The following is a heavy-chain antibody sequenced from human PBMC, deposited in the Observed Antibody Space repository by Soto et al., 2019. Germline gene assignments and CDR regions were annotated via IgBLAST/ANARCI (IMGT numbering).Heavy chain of an antibody. Sequence: PGGSLRLSCAASGFTFDDYAMHWVRQAPGKGLEWVSGISWNSGSIGYADSVKGRFTIYRDNAKNSLYLQMNSLRAEDTALYYCAKDRIRPISQGFAPWGQGTLVTVS. CDR1: GFTFDDYA. J-gene: IGHJ5*02. CDR3: AKDRIRPISQGFAP. CDR2: ISWNSGSI. V-gene: IGHV3-9*01.